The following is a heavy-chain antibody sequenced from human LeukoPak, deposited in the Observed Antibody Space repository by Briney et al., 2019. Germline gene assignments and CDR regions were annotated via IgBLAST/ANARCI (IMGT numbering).Heavy chain of an antibody. J-gene: IGHJ6*02. CDR2: INSDGTIT. CDR3: ARRSLGGMDV. CDR1: GFSFISYW. V-gene: IGHV3-74*01. Sequence: GGSLRLSCAASGFSFISYWMYWVRHAPGKGLVWVSRINSDGTITSYAESVKGRFTISRDNAKNTLYLQMNSLRAEDTAVYYCARRSLGGMDVWGQGTTVTVSS.